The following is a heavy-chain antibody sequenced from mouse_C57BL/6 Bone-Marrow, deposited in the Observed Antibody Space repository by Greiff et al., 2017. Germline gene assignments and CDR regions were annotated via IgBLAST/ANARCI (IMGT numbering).Heavy chain of an antibody. J-gene: IGHJ4*01. Sequence: EVKLMESGAELVRPGASVKLSCTAPGFNIKDYYMHWVKQRPEQGLEWIGRIDPEDGDTEYAPKFQGKATMTADPSSNTAYLQLSSLTSEDTAVYYCTTRFGYYGRYYAMDYWGQGTSVTVSS. D-gene: IGHD1-1*01. V-gene: IGHV14-1*01. CDR1: GFNIKDYY. CDR2: IDPEDGDT. CDR3: TTRFGYYGRYYAMDY.